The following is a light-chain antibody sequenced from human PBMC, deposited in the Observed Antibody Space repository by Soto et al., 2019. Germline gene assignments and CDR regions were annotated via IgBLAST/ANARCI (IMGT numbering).Light chain of an antibody. J-gene: IGLJ2*01. Sequence: QSALTQPPSASGSPGQSVTISCTGTSSDVGGYNYVSWYQHHPGKVPKLMIYEVTERPSGVPDRFSGSKSGNTASLTVSGLQTDDEADYYCSSYAGGNNVVFGGGTKVTVL. CDR2: EVT. CDR1: SSDVGGYNY. CDR3: SSYAGGNNVV. V-gene: IGLV2-8*01.